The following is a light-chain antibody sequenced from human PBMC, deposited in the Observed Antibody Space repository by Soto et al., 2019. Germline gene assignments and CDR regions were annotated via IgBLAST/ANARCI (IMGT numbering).Light chain of an antibody. J-gene: IGLJ1*01. CDR1: SSDIGAYNY. Sequence: QSALTQPASVSGSPGQSIAISCTGSSSDIGAYNYVFWYQQHPGKAPKLMIYDVNNRPSGVSDRFSGSKSGNTASLTISGLQADEEADYYCSSYKSKSTFVLGSGTKLTVL. CDR3: SSYKSKSTFV. CDR2: DVN. V-gene: IGLV2-14*03.